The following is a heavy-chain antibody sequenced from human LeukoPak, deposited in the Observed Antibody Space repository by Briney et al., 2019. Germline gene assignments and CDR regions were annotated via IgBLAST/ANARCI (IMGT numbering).Heavy chain of an antibody. CDR2: ISAYNGNT. V-gene: IGHV1-18*01. J-gene: IGHJ4*02. D-gene: IGHD2-2*01. Sequence: GASVKVSCKASGGTFSSYAISWVRQAPGQGLEWMGWISAYNGNTNYAQKLQGRVTMTTDTSTSTAYMELRSLRSDDTAVYYCARGSRAADKDDYWGQGTLVTVSS. CDR1: GGTFSSYA. CDR3: ARGSRAADKDDY.